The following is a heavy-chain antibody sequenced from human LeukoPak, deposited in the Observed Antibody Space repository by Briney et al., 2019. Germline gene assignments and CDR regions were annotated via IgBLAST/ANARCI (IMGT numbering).Heavy chain of an antibody. CDR3: ARGYSGFVERDY. CDR1: GYTFTGYY. D-gene: IGHD6-19*01. Sequence: ASVKVSCKASGYTFTGYYMHWVRQAPGQGLEWMGRINPNSGGTNYAQKFQGRVTMTRDTSISTAYMELSRLRSDDTAVYYCARGYSGFVERDYWGQGTLVTVSS. J-gene: IGHJ4*02. CDR2: INPNSGGT. V-gene: IGHV1-2*02.